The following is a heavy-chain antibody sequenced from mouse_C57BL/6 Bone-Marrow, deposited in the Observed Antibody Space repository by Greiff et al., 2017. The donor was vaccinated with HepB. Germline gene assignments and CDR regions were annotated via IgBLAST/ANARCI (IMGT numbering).Heavy chain of an antibody. D-gene: IGHD1-1*01. CDR1: GFTFSSYG. Sequence: EVQVVESGGDLVKPGGSLKLSCAASGFTFSSYGMSWVRQTPDKRLEWVATISSGGSYTYYPDSVKGRFTISRDNAKNTLYLQMSSLKSEDTAMYYCARHVGSSYYFDYWGQGTTLTVSS. CDR3: ARHVGSSYYFDY. J-gene: IGHJ2*01. CDR2: ISSGGSYT. V-gene: IGHV5-6*01.